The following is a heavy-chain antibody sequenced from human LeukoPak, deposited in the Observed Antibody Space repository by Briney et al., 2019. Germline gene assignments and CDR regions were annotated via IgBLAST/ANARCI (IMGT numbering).Heavy chain of an antibody. CDR3: ARHGGDVTHYYHMDV. V-gene: IGHV4-39*01. CDR1: GGSISGSVYY. J-gene: IGHJ6*03. D-gene: IGHD2-21*02. CDR2: IYYSGST. Sequence: SETLSLTCTVSGGSISGSVYYWGWIRQPPGEDLEWSGSIYYSGSTYYNPSLKSRLTMSVDTSKTQFSLKLSSVTASDTAVYYCARHGGDVTHYYHMDVWGKGTTVTVSS.